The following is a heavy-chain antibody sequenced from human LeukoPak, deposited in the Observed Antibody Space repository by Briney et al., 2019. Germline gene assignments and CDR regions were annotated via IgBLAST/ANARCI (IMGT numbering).Heavy chain of an antibody. Sequence: SETLSLTCTVSGGSISSYYWSWIRQPPGKGLEWIGYIYYSGSTNYNPSLKSRVTISVETSRNQFSLKLSSVTAADTAVYYCARGVLRYFDWLSNSPGAFDIWGQGIMVTVSS. CDR1: GGSISSYY. J-gene: IGHJ3*02. CDR3: ARGVLRYFDWLSNSPGAFDI. CDR2: IYYSGST. D-gene: IGHD3-9*01. V-gene: IGHV4-59*12.